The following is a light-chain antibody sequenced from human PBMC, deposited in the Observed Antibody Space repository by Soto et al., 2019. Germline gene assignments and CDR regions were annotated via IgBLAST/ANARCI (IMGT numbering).Light chain of an antibody. V-gene: IGKV1-39*01. Sequence: DVQMTQSPSSLSAFVGDRVTITCRASQNVNNYLNWYQQKPGEAPRLLISGASTLQSGVPTRFSASGSGTDFTLTIKSLQPEGFATYFCQQTYHSPPMTFGQGTRL. CDR1: QNVNNY. CDR2: GAS. J-gene: IGKJ5*01. CDR3: QQTYHSPPMT.